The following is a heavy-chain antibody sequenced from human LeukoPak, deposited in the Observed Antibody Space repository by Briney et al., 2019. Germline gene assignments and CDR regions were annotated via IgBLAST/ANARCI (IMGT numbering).Heavy chain of an antibody. Sequence: SETLSLTCTVSGGSISSYYWSWIRQPPGKGLEWIGYIYYSGGTNYKSSFKSRVTISVDTSKNQFSLKLRSVTAADTAVYYCARTTEGGYSYGYFYYYYMDVWGKGTTVTISS. J-gene: IGHJ6*03. D-gene: IGHD5-18*01. CDR3: ARTTEGGYSYGYFYYYYMDV. CDR2: IYYSGGT. V-gene: IGHV4-59*01. CDR1: GGSISSYY.